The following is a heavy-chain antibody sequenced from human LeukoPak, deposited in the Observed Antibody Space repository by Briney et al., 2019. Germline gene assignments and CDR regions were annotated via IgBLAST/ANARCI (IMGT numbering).Heavy chain of an antibody. CDR2: INSDGSST. Sequence: GGSLRLSCAASGFTFSSYWMHWVRQAPGRGLVWVSRINSDGSSTSYADSVKGRFTISRDNAKNTLYLQMNSLRAEDTAVYYCARVFSTYCSGGSCYHDHDAFDIWGQGTMVTVSS. V-gene: IGHV3-74*01. J-gene: IGHJ3*02. CDR3: ARVFSTYCSGGSCYHDHDAFDI. D-gene: IGHD2-15*01. CDR1: GFTFSSYW.